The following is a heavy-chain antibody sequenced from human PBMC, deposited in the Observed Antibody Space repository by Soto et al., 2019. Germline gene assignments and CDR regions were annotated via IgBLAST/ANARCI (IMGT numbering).Heavy chain of an antibody. J-gene: IGHJ6*03. CDR2: ISGSGGST. D-gene: IGHD4-17*01. CDR1: GFTFSSYA. CDR3: AKAPTPYYYYYMDV. Sequence: GGSLRLSCAASGFTFSSYAMSWVRQAPGKGLEWVSAISGSGGSTYYADSVKGRFTNSRDNSKNPLYLQMNSLRAEDTAVYYCAKAPTPYYYYYMDVWGKGTTVTVSS. V-gene: IGHV3-23*01.